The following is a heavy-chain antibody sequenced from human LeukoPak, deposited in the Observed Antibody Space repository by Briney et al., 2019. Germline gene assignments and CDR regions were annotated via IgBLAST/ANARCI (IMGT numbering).Heavy chain of an antibody. D-gene: IGHD3-16*02. Sequence: SETLSLTCTVSGGSISSVAYYWAWVRQPPGKGLEWIGSIYYTGTTYYAPSLQSRVTMSVDTSSNQFSLKLSSVTAADTALYFCARIRDRYPYNCVDTWGQGTLVTVSS. CDR3: ARIRDRYPYNCVDT. CDR2: IYYTGTT. J-gene: IGHJ5*02. CDR1: GGSISSVAYY. V-gene: IGHV4-39*07.